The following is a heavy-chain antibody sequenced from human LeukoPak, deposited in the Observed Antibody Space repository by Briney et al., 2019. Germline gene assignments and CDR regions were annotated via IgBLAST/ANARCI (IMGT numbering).Heavy chain of an antibody. CDR1: GGSISRYY. V-gene: IGHV4-59*01. Sequence: SETLSLTCTVSGGSISRYYWSWIRQPPGKGLEWIGYIYYSGSTNYNPSLKSRVTISVDTSKSQFSLKLSPVTAADTAVYYCARAPSNSGYNWFDPWGQGTLVTVSS. J-gene: IGHJ5*02. D-gene: IGHD2-2*03. CDR3: ARAPSNSGYNWFDP. CDR2: IYYSGST.